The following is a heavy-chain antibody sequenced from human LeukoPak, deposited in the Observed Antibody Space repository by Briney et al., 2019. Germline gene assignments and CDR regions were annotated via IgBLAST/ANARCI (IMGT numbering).Heavy chain of an antibody. CDR2: IYPGDSDT. D-gene: IGHD3-22*01. Sequence: GESLKISCKGSGYSFTSYWIGWVRQMPGKGLEWMEIIYPGDSDTRYSPPFQGQVTISADKSISTAYLQWSSLKASDTAMYYCARRNFYYDSSGRDAFDIWGQGTMVTVSS. V-gene: IGHV5-51*01. J-gene: IGHJ3*02. CDR1: GYSFTSYW. CDR3: ARRNFYYDSSGRDAFDI.